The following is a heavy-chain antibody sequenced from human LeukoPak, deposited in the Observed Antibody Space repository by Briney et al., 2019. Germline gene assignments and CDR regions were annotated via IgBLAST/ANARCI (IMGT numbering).Heavy chain of an antibody. CDR3: AVYFDTSGSYSPDAEYFHH. J-gene: IGHJ1*01. V-gene: IGHV3-23*01. Sequence: PGGSLRLSCAASGFTFSSYAMTWVRQAPGRGLEWVTSFSGSTGSRYSADSVKGRFTISRDNSKHTLYLQMTSLRAEDTAVYYCAVYFDTSGSYSPDAEYFHHWGQGALVIVSS. CDR1: GFTFSSYA. D-gene: IGHD3-22*01. CDR2: FSGSTGSR.